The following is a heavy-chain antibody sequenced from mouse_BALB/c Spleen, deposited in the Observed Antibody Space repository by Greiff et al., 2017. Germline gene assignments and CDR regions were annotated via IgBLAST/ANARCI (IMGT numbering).Heavy chain of an antibody. CDR2: IDPANGNT. CDR1: GFNIKDTY. D-gene: IGHD2-4*01. Sequence: EVQLQESGAELVKPGASVKLSCTASGFNIKDTYMHWVKQRPEQGLEWIGRIDPANGNTKYDPKFQGKATITADTSSNTAYLQLSSLTSEDTAVYYCASLNYDYDGGFAYWGQGTLVTVSA. J-gene: IGHJ3*01. V-gene: IGHV14-3*02. CDR3: ASLNYDYDGGFAY.